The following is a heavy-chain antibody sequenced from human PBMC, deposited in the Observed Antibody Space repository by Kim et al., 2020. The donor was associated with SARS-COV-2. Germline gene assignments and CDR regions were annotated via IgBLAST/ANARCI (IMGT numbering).Heavy chain of an antibody. CDR2: IYPGDSDT. CDR1: GYSFTNYW. Sequence: GESLKISCKGSGYSFTNYWIGWVRQMPGKGLEWMGIIYPGDSDTRYSPSFQGQVTISADKSISTAYLQWSSLKASDTAIYYCAIRMTTVTDGYLFDYWGQGTLVTVSS. V-gene: IGHV5-51*01. J-gene: IGHJ4*02. D-gene: IGHD4-17*01. CDR3: AIRMTTVTDGYLFDY.